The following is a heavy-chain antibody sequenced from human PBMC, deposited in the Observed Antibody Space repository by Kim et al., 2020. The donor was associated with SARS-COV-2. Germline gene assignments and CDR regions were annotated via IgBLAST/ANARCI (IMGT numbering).Heavy chain of an antibody. V-gene: IGHV3-74*01. Sequence: ADAVKGRFGISRDNAKNTLYRQMNRLRAEDTALYYCERNDCSGGSWAFDPWGQGTLVTVSS. J-gene: IGHJ5*02. CDR3: ERNDCSGGSWAFDP. D-gene: IGHD2-15*01.